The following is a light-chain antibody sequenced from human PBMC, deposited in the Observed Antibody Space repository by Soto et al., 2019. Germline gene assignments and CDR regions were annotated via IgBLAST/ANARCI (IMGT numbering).Light chain of an antibody. CDR2: DAS. CDR3: QRRSNWPPYT. J-gene: IGKJ2*01. Sequence: EIVLTQSPATLSLSPGARATLSCRASQSVSSYLGWYQQKPGQAPRLLIYDASNRATGIPARFSGSGSGTDFTLPISRLEPEYFDVSYCQRRSNWPPYTFGQGTKLEIK. CDR1: QSVSSY. V-gene: IGKV3-11*01.